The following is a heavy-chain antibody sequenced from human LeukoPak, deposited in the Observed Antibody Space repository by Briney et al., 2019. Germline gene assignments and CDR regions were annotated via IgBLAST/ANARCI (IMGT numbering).Heavy chain of an antibody. CDR3: ARDRPQAAGSFDP. D-gene: IGHD6-13*01. Sequence: PSETLSLTCTVSGGSISSYYWSWIRQPPGKGLEWIGYIYYSGSTNYNPSLKSRVTMSVDTSKNQFSLKLSSVTAADTAVYYCARDRPQAAGSFDPWGQGTLVTVSS. CDR1: GGSISSYY. V-gene: IGHV4-59*01. J-gene: IGHJ5*02. CDR2: IYYSGST.